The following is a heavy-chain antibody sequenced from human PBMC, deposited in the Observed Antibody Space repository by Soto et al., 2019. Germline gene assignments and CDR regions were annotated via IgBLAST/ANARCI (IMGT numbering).Heavy chain of an antibody. CDR1: GYSFTSYW. J-gene: IGHJ6*03. D-gene: IGHD5-12*01. CDR3: ARCRYSGYDLRYYYYYYMDV. V-gene: IGHV5-51*01. CDR2: IYPGDSDT. Sequence: GESLKISCKGSGYSFTSYWIGWVRQMPGKGLEWMGIIYPGDSDTRYSPSFQGQVTISADKSISTAYLQWSSLKASDTAMYYCARCRYSGYDLRYYYYYYMDVWGKGTTVTSP.